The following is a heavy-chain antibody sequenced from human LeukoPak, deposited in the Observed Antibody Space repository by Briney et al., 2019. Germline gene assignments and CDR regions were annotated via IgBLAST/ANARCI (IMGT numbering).Heavy chain of an antibody. CDR1: GFTFSSYA. CDR2: ISGSGGST. J-gene: IGHJ4*02. V-gene: IGHV3-23*01. D-gene: IGHD1-20*01. CDR3: AKDPTSRITGTTVGFDY. Sequence: GGSLRLSCAASGFTFSSYAMSWVRQAPGKGLGWVSAISGSGGSTYYADSVKGRFTISRDNSKNTLYLQMNSLRAEDTAVYYCAKDPTSRITGTTVGFDYWGQGTLVTVSS.